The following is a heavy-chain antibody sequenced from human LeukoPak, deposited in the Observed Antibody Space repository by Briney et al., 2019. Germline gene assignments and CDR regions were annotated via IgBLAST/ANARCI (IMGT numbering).Heavy chain of an antibody. Sequence: GGSLTFSGAASGFTFSAYAIHWVRQAPGKGLECVSLVSYDGSTKYYIDSVKGRFTISRDNAKNTLYLQMNSLRAEDTAVYYCARDLLGDSTFWGQGTLVTVSS. CDR2: VSYDGSTK. D-gene: IGHD2/OR15-2a*01. V-gene: IGHV3-30*03. CDR1: GFTFSAYA. J-gene: IGHJ4*02. CDR3: ARDLLGDSTF.